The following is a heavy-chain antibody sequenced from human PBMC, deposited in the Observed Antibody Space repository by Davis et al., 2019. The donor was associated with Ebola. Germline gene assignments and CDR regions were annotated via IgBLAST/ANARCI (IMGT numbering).Heavy chain of an antibody. Sequence: SETLSLTCTVSGDSINSYYWSWIRQPPGKGLEWIGYIYYSGSTNYSPSLKSRVTISVDTSKNQFSLKLSSVTAADTAVYYCARLYYYDSRSYFDYWGQGTMVTVSS. V-gene: IGHV4-59*08. D-gene: IGHD3-22*01. CDR2: IYYSGST. J-gene: IGHJ4*02. CDR3: ARLYYYDSRSYFDY. CDR1: GDSINSYY.